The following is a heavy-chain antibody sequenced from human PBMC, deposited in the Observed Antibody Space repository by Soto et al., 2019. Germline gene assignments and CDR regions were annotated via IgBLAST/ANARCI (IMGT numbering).Heavy chain of an antibody. J-gene: IGHJ4*02. CDR2: VSYDGSEK. D-gene: IGHD1-20*01. V-gene: IGHV3-30*03. CDR3: ARDFSYKFYYFDS. CDR1: GFTFRNYG. Sequence: LRLSCEASGFTFRNYGMHWVRQAPGKGLEWVAVVSYDGSEKFYADSVKGRFTISRDNSNNTVFLQMNSLRGEDTAVYYCARDFSYKFYYFDSCGQGTLVTVSS.